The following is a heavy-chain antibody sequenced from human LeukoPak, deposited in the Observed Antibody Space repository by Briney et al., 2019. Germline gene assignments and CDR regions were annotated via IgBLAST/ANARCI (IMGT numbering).Heavy chain of an antibody. Sequence: SETLSLTCTVSGGSISSSSYYWGWIRQPPGKGLEWIGSIYYSGSTYYNPSLKSRVTISVDTSKNQFSLKLSSVTAADTAVYYCARAPGVAAPFDYWGQGTLVTVSS. D-gene: IGHD2-15*01. V-gene: IGHV4-39*01. J-gene: IGHJ4*02. CDR3: ARAPGVAAPFDY. CDR2: IYYSGST. CDR1: GGSISSSSYY.